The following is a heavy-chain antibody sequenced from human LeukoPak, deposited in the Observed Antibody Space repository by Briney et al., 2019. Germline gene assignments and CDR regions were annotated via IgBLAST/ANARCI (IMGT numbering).Heavy chain of an antibody. J-gene: IGHJ4*02. CDR2: FHSSGGT. V-gene: IGHV4-59*01. D-gene: IGHD3-10*01. CDR3: ARVMRQKKYYYGSGSLEYYFDY. CDR1: GGSISSNH. Sequence: SETVSLTCTVSGGSISSNHWSWIRQPPGKGLEYIGYFHSSGGTNYNPSLKSRVTISADTSKNQFSLKLTSLIAADTAVYYCARVMRQKKYYYGSGSLEYYFDYWGQGTLVTVSS.